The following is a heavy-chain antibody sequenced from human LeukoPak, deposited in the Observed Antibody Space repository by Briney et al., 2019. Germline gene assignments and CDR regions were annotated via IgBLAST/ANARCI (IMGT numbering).Heavy chain of an antibody. Sequence: PGGSLRLSCAASGFTFSSYAMSWVRQAPGKGLEWVSAISGSGGSTYYADSVKGRFTISRDNSKNTLYLQMNSLRAEDTAVYYCAKSRIMITFGGVIVPDDAFDIWGQGTMVTVSS. J-gene: IGHJ3*02. CDR2: ISGSGGST. CDR3: AKSRIMITFGGVIVPDDAFDI. D-gene: IGHD3-16*02. V-gene: IGHV3-23*01. CDR1: GFTFSSYA.